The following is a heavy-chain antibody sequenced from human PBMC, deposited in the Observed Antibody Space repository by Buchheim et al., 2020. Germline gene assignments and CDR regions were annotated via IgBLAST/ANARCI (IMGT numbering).Heavy chain of an antibody. J-gene: IGHJ4*02. CDR2: ISPSGRPI. CDR1: GFTFNIFS. V-gene: IGHV3-48*01. CDR3: ARETDYFDY. Sequence: EVQLVESGGDLVQPGGSLRLSCAASGFTFNIFSMNWVRQAPGKGLEWVSYISPSGRPIYYTASVKGRFTISRATAKNSLYMQMNNLRAEDTAVYYCARETDYFDYWGQGAL.